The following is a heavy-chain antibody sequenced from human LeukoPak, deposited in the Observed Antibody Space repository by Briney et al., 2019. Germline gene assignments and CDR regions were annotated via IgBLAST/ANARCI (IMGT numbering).Heavy chain of an antibody. D-gene: IGHD3-10*01. Sequence: SETLSLTCTVSGGSISSGGYYWSWIRQHPGKGLEWIGYIYYSGSTYYNPSLKCRVTISVDTSKNQFSLKLSSVTAADTAVYYCARTHRYSGFDYWGQGTLVTVSS. V-gene: IGHV4-31*03. CDR1: GGSISSGGYY. CDR2: IYYSGST. J-gene: IGHJ4*02. CDR3: ARTHRYSGFDY.